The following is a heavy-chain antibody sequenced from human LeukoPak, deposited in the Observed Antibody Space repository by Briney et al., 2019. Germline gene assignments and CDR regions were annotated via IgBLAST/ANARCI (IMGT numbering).Heavy chain of an antibody. J-gene: IGHJ4*02. CDR3: ARDQEYYYDSSGY. Sequence: GGSLRLSCAASGFTFSSYSMNWIRQAPGKGLEWVSSISSSYIYYADSVKGRFTISRDNAKNSLYLQMNSLRAEDTAVYYCARDQEYYYDSSGYWGQGTLVTVSS. CDR1: GFTFSSYS. CDR2: ISSSYI. V-gene: IGHV3-21*01. D-gene: IGHD3-22*01.